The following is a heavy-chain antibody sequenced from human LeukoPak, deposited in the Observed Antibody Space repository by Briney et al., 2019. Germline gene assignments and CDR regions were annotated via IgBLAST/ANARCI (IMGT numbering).Heavy chain of an antibody. D-gene: IGHD6-13*01. CDR2: INTYNGNT. CDR1: GGTFSSYA. CDR3: ARPNTGYSRRHAFDI. J-gene: IGHJ3*02. V-gene: IGHV1-18*01. Sequence: ASVKVSCKASGGTFSSYAISWVRQAPGQGLEWMGWINTYNGNTNYAQKLQGRVTMTTDTSTTTAYMELRSLRSDDTAVYYCARPNTGYSRRHAFDIWGQGTMVTVSS.